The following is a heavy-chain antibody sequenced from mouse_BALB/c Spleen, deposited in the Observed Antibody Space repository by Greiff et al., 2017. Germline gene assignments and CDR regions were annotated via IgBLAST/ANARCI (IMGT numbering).Heavy chain of an antibody. CDR1: GYTFTSDD. V-gene: IGHV1-14*01. CDR3: GRGGGSRPFAY. Sequence: EVQLQQSGPELVKPGASVKMSCKASGYTFTSDDMHWVKQKPGQGLEWIGYINPYNDGTKYNEKFKGKATLTSDKSSSTAYMELSSLTSEDSAVYCGGRGGGSRPFAYWGEGTLVTVSA. D-gene: IGHD1-1*02. J-gene: IGHJ3*01. CDR2: INPYNDGT.